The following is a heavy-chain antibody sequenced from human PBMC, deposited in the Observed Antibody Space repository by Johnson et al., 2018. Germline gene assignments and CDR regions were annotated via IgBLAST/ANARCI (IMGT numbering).Heavy chain of an antibody. CDR2: IYSGGST. J-gene: IGHJ1*01. CDR3: AGDLSGDYFQH. Sequence: VQLVESGGGLIQXGGSLRLSCAASGFTVSSNYMSWVRQAPGKGLEWVSIIYSGGSTYYADSVKGRFTISRDNSKNTLYLQMNSLRAEDTAVYYCAGDLSGDYFQHWGQGTLVTVSS. D-gene: IGHD6-25*01. V-gene: IGHV3-53*01. CDR1: GFTVSSNY.